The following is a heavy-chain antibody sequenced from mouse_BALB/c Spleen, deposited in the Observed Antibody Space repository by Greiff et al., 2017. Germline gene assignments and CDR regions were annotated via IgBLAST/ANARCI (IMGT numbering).Heavy chain of an antibody. CDR2: IYPGSGST. CDR1: GYNFTSYW. CDR3: ARGAMITPLAY. D-gene: IGHD2-4*01. J-gene: IGHJ3*01. V-gene: IGHV1-55*01. Sequence: QVQLQQPGAELVKPGTSVKLSCKASGYNFTSYWINWVKLRPGQGLEWIGDIYPGSGSTNYNEKFKSKATLTVDTSSSTAYMQLSSLASEDSALYYCARGAMITPLAYWGQGTLVTVSA.